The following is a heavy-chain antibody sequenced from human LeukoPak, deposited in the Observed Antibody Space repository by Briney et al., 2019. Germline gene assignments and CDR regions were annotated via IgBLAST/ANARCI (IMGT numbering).Heavy chain of an antibody. Sequence: PGGSLRLSCSASGFSFSNYAMHWVRQAPGKGLEYVSTISNDGGSTYYADSVKGRFTISRDNSKNTLYVQMRSLRLEDTAVYYCVKGGTSYSSSWYGFDYWGQGTLVTVSS. CDR1: GFSFSNYA. V-gene: IGHV3-64*05. CDR2: ISNDGGST. D-gene: IGHD6-13*01. CDR3: VKGGTSYSSSWYGFDY. J-gene: IGHJ4*02.